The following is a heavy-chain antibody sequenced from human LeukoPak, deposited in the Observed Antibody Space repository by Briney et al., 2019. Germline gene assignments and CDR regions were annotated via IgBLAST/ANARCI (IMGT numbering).Heavy chain of an antibody. D-gene: IGHD3-10*01. V-gene: IGHV3-23*01. J-gene: IGHJ4*02. CDR1: GFTFSSYA. CDR2: ISGSGIST. CDR3: ARAGGSGSYYIH. Sequence: GGSLRLSCAASGFTFSSYAMSWVRQAPGKGLEWVSDISGSGISTYYADSVKGRFTISRDNSKNTLYLQMNSLRAEDTAVYYCARAGGSGSYYIHWGQGTLVTVSS.